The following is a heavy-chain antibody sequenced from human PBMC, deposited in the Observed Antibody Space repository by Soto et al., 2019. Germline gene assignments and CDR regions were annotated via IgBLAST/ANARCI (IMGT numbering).Heavy chain of an antibody. CDR1: GGSISSGDYY. CDR2: IYYSGST. CDR3: ARDRGDRSYYYYGMDA. Sequence: PSETLSLTCTVSGGSISSGDYYWSWIRQPPGKGLEWIGYIYYSGSTYYNPSLKSRVTISVDTSKNQFSLKLSSVTAADTAVYYCARDRGDRSYYYYGMDAWGQGTTVTVSS. V-gene: IGHV4-30-4*01. D-gene: IGHD3-10*01. J-gene: IGHJ6*02.